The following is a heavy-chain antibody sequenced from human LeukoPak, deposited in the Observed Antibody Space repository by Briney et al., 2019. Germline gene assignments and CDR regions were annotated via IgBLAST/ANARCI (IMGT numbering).Heavy chain of an antibody. CDR2: ISRNSGSI. Sequence: GRSLRLSCAASGFTFDDYAMHWVRQAPGKGLEWVSGISRNSGSIGYADSVKGRFTISRDNAKNSLYLQMNSLRAEDTALYYCAKASGYYDSSGYYQSWGQGTLVTVSS. CDR3: AKASGYYDSSGYYQS. D-gene: IGHD3-22*01. CDR1: GFTFDDYA. V-gene: IGHV3-9*01. J-gene: IGHJ4*02.